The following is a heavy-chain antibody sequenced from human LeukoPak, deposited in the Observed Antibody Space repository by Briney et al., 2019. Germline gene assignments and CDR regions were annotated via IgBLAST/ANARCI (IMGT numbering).Heavy chain of an antibody. CDR3: AKGVASGWYGDYFDY. J-gene: IGHJ4*02. V-gene: IGHV3-9*01. CDR2: ISWNSGSI. D-gene: IGHD6-19*01. Sequence: GGSLRLSCAASGFTFDDYAMHWVRQAPGKGLEWVSGISWNSGSIGYADSVKGRFTISRDNAKNSLYLQMNSPRAEDTALYYCAKGVASGWYGDYFDYWGQGTLVTVSS. CDR1: GFTFDDYA.